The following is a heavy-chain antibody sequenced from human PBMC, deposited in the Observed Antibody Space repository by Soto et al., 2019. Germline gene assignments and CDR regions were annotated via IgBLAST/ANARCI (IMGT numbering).Heavy chain of an antibody. V-gene: IGHV3-74*01. CDR2: INSDGSST. Sequence: EVQLVESGGGLVQPGGSLRLSCAASGFTFSSYWMHWVRQAPGXXXXXXSRINSDGSSTSYADXVKXXFTIXRXNAXXXXXXXXXXXXXXXXXXXXXXXXXXXXXXXXXXXDYWGQGTLVTVSS. J-gene: IGHJ4*02. CDR1: GFTFSSYW. CDR3: XXXXXXXXXXXXXXDY.